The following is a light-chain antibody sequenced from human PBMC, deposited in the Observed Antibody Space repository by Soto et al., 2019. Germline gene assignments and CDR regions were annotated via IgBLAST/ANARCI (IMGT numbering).Light chain of an antibody. CDR1: QSVSNNY. CDR2: DAS. J-gene: IGKJ1*01. V-gene: IGKV3-11*01. Sequence: EIVLTQSPGTLSLSPGERATLSCRASQSVSNNYLAWYQQKPGQAPRLVIYDASSRATDIPARFSGSGSGTDFTLTISSLEPEDFAVYYCQQRSNWPPWTFGQGTKVDIK. CDR3: QQRSNWPPWT.